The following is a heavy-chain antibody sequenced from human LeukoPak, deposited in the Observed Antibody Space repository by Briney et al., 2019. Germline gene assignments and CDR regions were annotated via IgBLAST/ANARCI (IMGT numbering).Heavy chain of an antibody. Sequence: SETLSLTCAVSGGSISSGGYYWSWIRQHPGKGLEWIGYIYYSGSTYYNPSLKSRVTISVDTSKNQFSLKLSSVTAADTAVYYCARYCSSTSCYSDYWGQGTLVTVSS. V-gene: IGHV4-31*11. J-gene: IGHJ4*02. CDR1: GGSISSGGYY. CDR2: IYYSGST. CDR3: ARYCSSTSCYSDY. D-gene: IGHD2-2*01.